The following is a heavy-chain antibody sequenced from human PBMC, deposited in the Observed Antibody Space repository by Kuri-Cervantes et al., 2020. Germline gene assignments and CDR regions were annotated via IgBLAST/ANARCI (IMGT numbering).Heavy chain of an antibody. J-gene: IGHJ4*02. CDR3: AAAVLRYFDWPFDY. V-gene: IGHV1-2*02. CDR1: GYTFTGYY. Sequence: ASVKVSCKASGYTFTGYYMHWVRQAPGQGLEWMGWINPNSGGTNYAQKFQERVTITRDMSTSTAYMELSSLRSEDTAVYYCAAAVLRYFDWPFDYWGQGTLVTVSS. D-gene: IGHD3-9*01. CDR2: INPNSGGT.